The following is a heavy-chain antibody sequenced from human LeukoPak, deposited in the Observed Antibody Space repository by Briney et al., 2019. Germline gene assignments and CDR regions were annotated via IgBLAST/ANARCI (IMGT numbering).Heavy chain of an antibody. Sequence: GRSLRLSCAASGFTFSSYGMHWVRQAPGKGLEWVAVIWYDGSNKYYADSVKGRFTISRDNSKNTLYPQMNSLRVEDTAVYYCARAPGYSYGSYYYYGMDVWGQGTTVTVSS. J-gene: IGHJ6*02. CDR3: ARAPGYSYGSYYYYGMDV. CDR2: IWYDGSNK. CDR1: GFTFSSYG. D-gene: IGHD5-18*01. V-gene: IGHV3-33*01.